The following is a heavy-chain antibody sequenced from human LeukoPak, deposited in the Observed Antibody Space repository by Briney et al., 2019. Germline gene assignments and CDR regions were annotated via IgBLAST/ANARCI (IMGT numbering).Heavy chain of an antibody. Sequence: SETLSLTCSVSDGSISDYYWNWIRQSPDKGLEWIGYVYHTGTTYYSPSLKSRVTILLDRSKNQFSLNPNSVTAADTAVYYCARSVLWFGDLAYWGQGILVTVSS. J-gene: IGHJ4*02. CDR3: ARSVLWFGDLAY. CDR1: DGSISDYY. D-gene: IGHD3-10*01. V-gene: IGHV4-59*01. CDR2: VYHTGTT.